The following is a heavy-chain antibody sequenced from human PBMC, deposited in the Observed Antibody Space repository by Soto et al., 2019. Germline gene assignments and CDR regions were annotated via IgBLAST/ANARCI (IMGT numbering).Heavy chain of an antibody. D-gene: IGHD3-3*01. V-gene: IGHV4-4*02. Sequence: TLSLTCALCGGSISSCNWWSWIRQPPGKGLEWIGEIYHSGSTNYNPSLKSRVTISVDKSKNQFSLKLSSVTAADTAVYYCARDSLVTIFGVTYGMDVWGQGT. CDR3: ARDSLVTIFGVTYGMDV. CDR2: IYHSGST. J-gene: IGHJ6*02. CDR1: GGSISSCNW.